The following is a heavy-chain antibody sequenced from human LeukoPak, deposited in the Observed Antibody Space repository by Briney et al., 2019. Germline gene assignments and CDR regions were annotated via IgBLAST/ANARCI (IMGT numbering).Heavy chain of an antibody. J-gene: IGHJ4*02. CDR2: IYYSGST. CDR3: ARFDSSGPPRYFDY. D-gene: IGHD6-19*01. CDR1: GGSISSYY. V-gene: IGHV4-59*01. Sequence: SETLSLTCTVSGGSISSYYWSWIRQPPGKGLEWIGYIYYSGSTNYNPSLKSRVTISVDASKNQFSLKLTSVTAADTAVYYCARFDSSGPPRYFDYWGQGTLVTVSS.